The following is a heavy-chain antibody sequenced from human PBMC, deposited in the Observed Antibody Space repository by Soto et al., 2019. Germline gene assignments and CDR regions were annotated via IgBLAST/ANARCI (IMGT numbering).Heavy chain of an antibody. Sequence: SETLSLTCAVYGGSFSGYYWSWIRQPPGKGLEWIGEINHSGSTNYNPSLKSRVTISVDTSKNQFSLKLSSVTAADTAVYYCALVYDFWSGYYNMGAFDIWGQGTMVTVSS. D-gene: IGHD3-3*01. J-gene: IGHJ3*02. V-gene: IGHV4-34*01. CDR2: INHSGST. CDR3: ALVYDFWSGYYNMGAFDI. CDR1: GGSFSGYY.